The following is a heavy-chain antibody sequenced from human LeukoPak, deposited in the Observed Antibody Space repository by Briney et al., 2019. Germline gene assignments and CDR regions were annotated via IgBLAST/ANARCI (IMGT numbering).Heavy chain of an antibody. V-gene: IGHV3-48*01. D-gene: IGHD2-2*01. J-gene: IGHJ4*02. CDR1: GFTFSSYS. CDR2: IGISSGNT. CDR3: ARDTKYAFDN. Sequence: GGSLRLSCAASGFTFSSYSMNWVRQAPGKGLEWISYIGISSGNTKYADSVKGRFTISGDKAKNSVYHQMNSLRVEDTAVYYCARDTKYAFDNWGQGTLVTVSS.